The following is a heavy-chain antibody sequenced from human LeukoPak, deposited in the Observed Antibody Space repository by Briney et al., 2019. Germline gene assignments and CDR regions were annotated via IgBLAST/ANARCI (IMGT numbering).Heavy chain of an antibody. D-gene: IGHD3-10*01. CDR2: ISWNSGSI. CDR1: GFTFDDYA. Sequence: GGSLRLSCAASGFTFDDYAMHWVRQAPGKGLEWVSGISWNSGSIGYADSVKGRFTISRDNAKNSLYLQMNSLRAEDTALYCCAKDMMVRGVEWTFDYWGQGTLVTVSS. V-gene: IGHV3-9*01. J-gene: IGHJ4*02. CDR3: AKDMMVRGVEWTFDY.